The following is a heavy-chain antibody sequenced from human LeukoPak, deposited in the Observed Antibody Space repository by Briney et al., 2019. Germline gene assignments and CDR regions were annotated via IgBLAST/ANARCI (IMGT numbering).Heavy chain of an antibody. CDR3: ASMYYYDSSGYYTYYFDY. CDR1: GFTFSSYW. CDR2: IKQDGSEK. Sequence: GGSLRLSCAASGFTFSSYWMSWVRQAPGKGLEWVANIKQDGSEKYYVDSVKGRFTISRDNAKNSLYLQMNSLRAEETAVYYCASMYYYDSSGYYTYYFDYWGQGTLVTVSS. D-gene: IGHD3-22*01. V-gene: IGHV3-7*01. J-gene: IGHJ4*02.